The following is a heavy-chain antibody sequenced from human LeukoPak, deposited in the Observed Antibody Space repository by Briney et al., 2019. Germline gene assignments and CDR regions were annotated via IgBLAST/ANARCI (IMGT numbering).Heavy chain of an antibody. CDR2: IYHSGST. D-gene: IGHD3-10*01. CDR1: GYSISSGYY. Sequence: PSETLSLTCAVSGYSISSGYYWGWIRQPPGKGLEWIGSIYHSGSTYYNPSLKSRVTISVDTSKNQFSLKLSSVTAADTAVYYCARDPLWFEELSYYYYGMDVWGKGTTVTVSS. J-gene: IGHJ6*04. CDR3: ARDPLWFEELSYYYYGMDV. V-gene: IGHV4-38-2*02.